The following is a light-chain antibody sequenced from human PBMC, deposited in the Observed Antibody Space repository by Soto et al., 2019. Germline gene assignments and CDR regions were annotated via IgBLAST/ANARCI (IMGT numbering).Light chain of an antibody. CDR1: SSNVGRYDS. V-gene: IGLV2-14*03. CDR3: SSYTSRTALHV. CDR2: DVS. Sequence: QSVLTQPASVPGSPGQSITISCTGTSSNVGRYDSVSWYQHPPGKALKLMFYDVSLRPSEVSNLFSGSKSGNTASLTNSALQAEDEADYYCSSYTSRTALHVFGTGTKVTVL. J-gene: IGLJ1*01.